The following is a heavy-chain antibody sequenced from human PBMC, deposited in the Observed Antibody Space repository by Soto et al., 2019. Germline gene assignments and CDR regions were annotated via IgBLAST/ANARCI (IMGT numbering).Heavy chain of an antibody. J-gene: IGHJ4*02. V-gene: IGHV4-34*01. Sequence: SETLSLTCAVYGGSFSGYYWSWFRQPPGKGLEWIGEINHSGSTNYNPSLKSRVTISVDTSKNQFSLKLSSVTAADTAVYYCASGPAAIRVYRYRSFDYWGQGTLVTVSS. CDR3: ASGPAAIRVYRYRSFDY. D-gene: IGHD2-2*01. CDR2: INHSGST. CDR1: GGSFSGYY.